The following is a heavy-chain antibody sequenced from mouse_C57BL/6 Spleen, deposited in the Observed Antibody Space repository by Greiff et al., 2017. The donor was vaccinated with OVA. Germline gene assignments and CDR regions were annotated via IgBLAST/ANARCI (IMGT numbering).Heavy chain of an antibody. CDR3: ARGGTMITTFDV. CDR2: LSDGGSYS. Sequence: EVKLMESGGGLVKPGGSLKLSCAASGFTFSSYAMSWVRQTPEKRLEWVATLSDGGSYSYYPDNVKGRFTISRDNAKNNLYLQMSHLKSEDTAMYDCARGGTMITTFDVWGTGTTVTVSS. V-gene: IGHV5-4*03. J-gene: IGHJ1*03. D-gene: IGHD2-4*01. CDR1: GFTFSSYA.